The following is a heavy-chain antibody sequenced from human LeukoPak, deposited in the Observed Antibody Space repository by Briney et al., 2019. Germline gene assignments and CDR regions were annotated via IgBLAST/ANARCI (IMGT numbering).Heavy chain of an antibody. CDR1: GYTFTSYY. CDR2: INPSGGST. V-gene: IGHV1-46*01. CDR3: ARDPSSGWYMVWYFDL. Sequence: GASVKVSCKASGYTFTSYYMHWVRQAPGQGLEWMGIINPSGGSTSYAQKFQGRVTMTRDMSTSTVYMELSSLRSEDTAVYYCARDPSSGWYMVWYFDLWGRGTLVTVSS. J-gene: IGHJ2*01. D-gene: IGHD6-19*01.